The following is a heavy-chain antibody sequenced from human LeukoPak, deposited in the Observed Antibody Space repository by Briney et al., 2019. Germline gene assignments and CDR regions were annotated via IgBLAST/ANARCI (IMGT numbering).Heavy chain of an antibody. CDR1: GFTFSSYS. J-gene: IGHJ4*02. Sequence: PGGSLRLSCAASGFTFSSYSMNWVRQAPGKGLEWVSSISSSSSYIYYADSVKGRFTISRDNAKNSLYLKMNSLRAEDTAVYYCTRHRGVVTFDYWGPGTLVTVSS. CDR2: ISSSSSYI. CDR3: TRHRGVVTFDY. D-gene: IGHD2-15*01. V-gene: IGHV3-21*01.